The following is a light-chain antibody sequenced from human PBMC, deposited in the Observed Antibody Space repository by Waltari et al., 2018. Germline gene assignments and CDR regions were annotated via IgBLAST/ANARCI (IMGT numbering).Light chain of an antibody. V-gene: IGKV3-20*01. CDR3: QHYVSLPVT. Sequence: EIVLTQSPGTLSLSPGERATLSCRASQSVSRALAWYQQNPGQAPRLLIYGASNRATGIPDRFSGSGSGTDFSLIISRLEPEDFAVYYCQHYVSLPVTFGQGTKVVIK. CDR1: QSVSRA. CDR2: GAS. J-gene: IGKJ1*01.